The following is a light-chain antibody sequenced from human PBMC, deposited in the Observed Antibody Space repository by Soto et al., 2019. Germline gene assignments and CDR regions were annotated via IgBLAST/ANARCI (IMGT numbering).Light chain of an antibody. CDR1: SSDVGSYNL. Sequence: QSVLTQPASVSGSPGQSITISCTGTSSDVGSYNLVSWYQQHPGKAPKLMIYEGSKRPSGVSNRFSGSKSGNTASLTISGLQAEDEADYYCCSYASDSTYVFGSGTKLTVL. J-gene: IGLJ1*01. CDR2: EGS. V-gene: IGLV2-23*01. CDR3: CSYASDSTYV.